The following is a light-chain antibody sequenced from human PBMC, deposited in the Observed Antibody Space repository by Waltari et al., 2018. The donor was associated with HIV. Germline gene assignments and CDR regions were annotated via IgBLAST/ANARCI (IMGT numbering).Light chain of an antibody. Sequence: QSALTQPPSASGSLGQSVTISCTGSSSDLGAYDSVSWFQQHPRSAPKLLLYEVTRRPSTVSDRLSGSRSGSTAFLTVAGLQPDDEATYFCSSYGDSLRVLFGGGTNVTVL. J-gene: IGLJ3*02. CDR3: SSYGDSLRVL. V-gene: IGLV2-8*01. CDR2: EVT. CDR1: SSDLGAYDS.